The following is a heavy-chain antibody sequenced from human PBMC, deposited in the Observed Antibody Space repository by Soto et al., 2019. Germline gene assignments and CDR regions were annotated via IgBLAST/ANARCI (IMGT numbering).Heavy chain of an antibody. J-gene: IGHJ4*02. Sequence: QEQLVQSGGGVVQPGRSLRLSCAASGFIFSSYGMHWVRQAPGKGLEWVAVISYDGSNEYYADSVQGRFTISRDNSKQTLYLQMNSLRTEDTAVYFCATFLWEGIIVVGPSGGPGDYGGQGTLVTVSS. CDR1: GFIFSSYG. CDR2: ISYDGSNE. V-gene: IGHV3-30*03. CDR3: ATFLWEGIIVVGPSGGPGDY. D-gene: IGHD2-2*01.